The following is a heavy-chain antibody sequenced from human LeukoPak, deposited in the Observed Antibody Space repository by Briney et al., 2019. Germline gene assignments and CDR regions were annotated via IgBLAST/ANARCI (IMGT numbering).Heavy chain of an antibody. Sequence: PSETLSLTCAVYGGSFSGYYWSWIRQPPGKGLEWIGEINHSGSTNYNPSLKSRVTISVDTSKNQFSLKLSSVTAADTAVYYCAREGYCSGGSCYGTYYFDYWGQGTLVTVSS. D-gene: IGHD2-15*01. V-gene: IGHV4-34*01. J-gene: IGHJ4*02. CDR3: AREGYCSGGSCYGTYYFDY. CDR2: INHSGST. CDR1: GGSFSGYY.